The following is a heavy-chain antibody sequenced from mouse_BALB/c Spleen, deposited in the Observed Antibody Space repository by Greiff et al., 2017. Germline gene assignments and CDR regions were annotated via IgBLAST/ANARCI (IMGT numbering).Heavy chain of an antibody. CDR2: IDTSDSYT. V-gene: IGHV1-69*01. CDR1: GYTFTDYW. D-gene: IGHD1-1*01. CDR3: ARSDYGSSYYFDD. J-gene: IGHJ2*01. Sequence: QVQLQQPGAELVMPGASVKMSCKASGYTFTDYWMPWVKQRPGQGLEWIGAIDTSDSYTSYNQKFKGKATLTVDESSSTAYMQLSSLTSEDSAVYDCARSDYGSSYYFDDWGQGTTLTVSS.